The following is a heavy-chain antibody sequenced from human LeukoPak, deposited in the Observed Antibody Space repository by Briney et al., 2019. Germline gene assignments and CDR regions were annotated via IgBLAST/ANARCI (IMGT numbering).Heavy chain of an antibody. J-gene: IGHJ4*02. D-gene: IGHD3-22*01. V-gene: IGHV3-21*06. CDR2: ISSSSAYI. CDR1: SFTFSTYT. CDR3: ARGGSGYYFDY. Sequence: PGGSLRLSCAASSFTFSTYTMNWVRQAPGKGLEWVSSISSSSAYIFYADSVKGRFTFSRDNSKDTLYLQMNSLRAEDSAVYYCARGGSGYYFDYWGQGTLVTVSS.